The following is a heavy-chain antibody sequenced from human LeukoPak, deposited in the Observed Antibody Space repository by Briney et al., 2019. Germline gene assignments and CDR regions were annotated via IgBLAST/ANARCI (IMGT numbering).Heavy chain of an antibody. V-gene: IGHV3-23*01. CDR3: AKARYMADY. CDR2: ISVSGGST. D-gene: IGHD5-24*01. Sequence: GGSLRLSCAASGFTFSSYAMNWVRQAPGKGLEWVSAISVSGGSTYYADSVKGRFIISRDNSENTLYLQMDSLRAEDTAIYYCAKARYMADYWGQGTLVTVSS. J-gene: IGHJ4*02. CDR1: GFTFSSYA.